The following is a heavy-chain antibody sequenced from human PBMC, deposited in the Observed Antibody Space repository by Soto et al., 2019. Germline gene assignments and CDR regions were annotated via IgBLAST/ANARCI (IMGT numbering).Heavy chain of an antibody. V-gene: IGHV2-5*02. Sequence: QITLKESGHTVVKPTQTLTLTCTLSGFSLRTSGVGVGWIRQPPVKALEWLAVTYWDDDRRYNPALQSRLTITYHNSKDQVALTFTNVDPIDTPTYYFVRQLCHSFVGDFHICGLGTLVTVAS. D-gene: IGHD1-1*01. CDR3: VRQLCHSFVGDFHI. J-gene: IGHJ3*02. CDR2: TYWDDDR. CDR1: GFSLRTSGVG.